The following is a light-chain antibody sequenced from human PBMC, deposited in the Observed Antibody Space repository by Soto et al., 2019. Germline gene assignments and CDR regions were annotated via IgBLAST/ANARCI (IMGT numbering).Light chain of an antibody. CDR1: QSVGGTY. CDR3: QQYGGSSWT. Sequence: EIVLTQSPDTLSLSPGESATLSCRASQSVGGTYLAWYQQKPGQAPRLLIYGASSRATGVPARFRGSVSGTEFTLTISRLEAEDFAVYYCQQYGGSSWTFGQGTKVEIK. J-gene: IGKJ1*01. V-gene: IGKV3-20*01. CDR2: GAS.